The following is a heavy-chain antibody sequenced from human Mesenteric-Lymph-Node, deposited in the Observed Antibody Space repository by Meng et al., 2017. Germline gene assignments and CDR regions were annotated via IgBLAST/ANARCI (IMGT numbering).Heavy chain of an antibody. CDR3: ARGNGWRFDY. J-gene: IGHJ4*02. Sequence: QGQRVPSESDLKTLGDLENLSCQSAVYTFNSSFITWVHHAPGQGLELMGWINMNTGNPTYAQGFTGRFVFSLYTSVSTAYLQIDSLKADDTAVYYCARGNGWRFDYWGQGTLVTVSS. V-gene: IGHV7-4-1*01. CDR2: INMNTGNP. CDR1: VYTFNSSF. D-gene: IGHD6-19*01.